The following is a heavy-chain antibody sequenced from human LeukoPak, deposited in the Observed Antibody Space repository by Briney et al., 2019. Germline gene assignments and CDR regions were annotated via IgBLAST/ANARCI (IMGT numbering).Heavy chain of an antibody. D-gene: IGHD3-22*01. CDR2: IYPGNADA. CDR3: ARQGSYDNSGYSFDY. J-gene: IGHJ4*02. V-gene: IGHV5-51*01. CDR1: GYSLINHW. Sequence: GESLKISCKASGYSLINHWIGWVRQMPGKGLDWMGIIYPGNADATYSPSFQGQVTISADRSTTTVYLQWSSLKASDTAMYYCARQGSYDNSGYSFDYWGQGTLVTVSS.